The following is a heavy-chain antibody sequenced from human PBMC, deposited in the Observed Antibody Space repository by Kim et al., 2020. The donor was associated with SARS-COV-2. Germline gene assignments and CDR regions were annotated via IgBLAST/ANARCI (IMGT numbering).Heavy chain of an antibody. V-gene: IGHV3-23*01. D-gene: IGHD3-22*01. J-gene: IGHJ3*02. CDR3: AKEPNYYDSSGYYVAFDI. Sequence: KGRFTISRDNSKNTLYLQMNSLRAEDTAVYYCAKEPNYYDSSGYYVAFDIWGQGTMVTVSS.